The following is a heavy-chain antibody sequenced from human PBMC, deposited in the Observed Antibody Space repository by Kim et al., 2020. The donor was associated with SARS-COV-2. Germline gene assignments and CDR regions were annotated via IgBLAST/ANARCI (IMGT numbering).Heavy chain of an antibody. CDR2: IYYSGST. CDR1: GGSISSSSYY. CDR3: ARLARGQQLPYFDY. D-gene: IGHD6-13*01. Sequence: SETLSLTCTVSGGSISSSSYYWGWIRQPPGKGLEWIGSIYYSGSTYYNPSLKSRVTISVDTSKNQFSLKLSSVTAADTAVYYCARLARGQQLPYFDYWG. V-gene: IGHV4-39*01. J-gene: IGHJ4*01.